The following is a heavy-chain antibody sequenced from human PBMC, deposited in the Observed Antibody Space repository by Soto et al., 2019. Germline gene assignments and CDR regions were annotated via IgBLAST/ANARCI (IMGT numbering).Heavy chain of an antibody. Sequence: GGSLRLSCAASGFTFTRYSMNWVRQAPGKGLEWVSSISSTTNYIYYADSMKGRFTVSRDNAKNSVYLEMNSLSAEDTAAYYCARESEDLTSNFDYWGQGTLVTVSS. CDR1: GFTFTRYS. CDR3: ARESEDLTSNFDY. J-gene: IGHJ4*02. V-gene: IGHV3-21*01. CDR2: ISSTTNYI.